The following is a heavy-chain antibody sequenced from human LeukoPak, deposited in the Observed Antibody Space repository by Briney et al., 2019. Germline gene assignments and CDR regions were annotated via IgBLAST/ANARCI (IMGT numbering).Heavy chain of an antibody. D-gene: IGHD3-10*01. CDR2: ISGSGGST. V-gene: IGHV3-23*01. CDR3: ARASGPFDY. CDR1: GFTFSSYA. J-gene: IGHJ4*02. Sequence: GGSLRLSCAASGFTFSSYAMSWVRQTPGKGLEWVSAISGSGGSTYYADSVKGRFTISRDNSKNTLYLQMNSLRAEDTAVYSCARASGPFDYWGQGTLVTVSS.